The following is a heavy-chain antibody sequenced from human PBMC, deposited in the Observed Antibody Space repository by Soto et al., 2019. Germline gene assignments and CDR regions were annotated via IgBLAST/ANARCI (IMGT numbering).Heavy chain of an antibody. CDR1: GFTFDDYT. V-gene: IGHV3-43*01. CDR3: AKDRGCSSCSCYYYYYYGIDV. D-gene: IGHD2-2*01. J-gene: IGHJ6*02. Sequence: ESLKISCAASGFTFDDYTMHWVRQAPGKGLEWVSLISWDGGSTYYADYVKGRFTISRDNSKNSLYLQMNSLRTEDAAVDYCAKDRGCSSCSCYYYYYYGIDVWGQGTMVTVSS. CDR2: ISWDGGST.